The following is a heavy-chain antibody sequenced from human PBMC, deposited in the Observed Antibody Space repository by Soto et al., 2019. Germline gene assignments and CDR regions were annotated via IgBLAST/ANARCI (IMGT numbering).Heavy chain of an antibody. J-gene: IGHJ4*02. CDR1: GFTFSSYA. V-gene: IGHV3-23*01. CDR3: ARRGSGSYYDY. Sequence: EVQLLESGGGLVQPGGSLRLSCAASGFTFSSYAMRWVRQAPGKGLEWVSAISGSGGSTYYADSVKGRFTISRDNSKNPLYLQTNSLRAEDTAVYYCARRGSGSYYDYWGQGTLVTVSS. CDR2: ISGSGGST. D-gene: IGHD1-26*01.